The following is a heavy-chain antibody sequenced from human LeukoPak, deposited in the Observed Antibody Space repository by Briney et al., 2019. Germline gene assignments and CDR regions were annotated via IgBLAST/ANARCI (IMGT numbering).Heavy chain of an antibody. CDR3: ARRAVTTAAEPFDY. J-gene: IGHJ4*02. CDR1: GYSFTTYW. V-gene: IGHV5-51*01. D-gene: IGHD4-17*01. Sequence: GESLKISCKGSGYSFTTYWIAWVRQMPGKGLEWMGIIYPGDSDTRYSPSFQGQVTISADKSISTAYLQWSSLEASDTAIYYCARRAVTTAAEPFDYWGQGTLVTVSS. CDR2: IYPGDSDT.